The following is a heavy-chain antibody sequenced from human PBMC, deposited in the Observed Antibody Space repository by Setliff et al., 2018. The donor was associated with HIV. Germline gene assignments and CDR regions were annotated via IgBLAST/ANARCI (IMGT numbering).Heavy chain of an antibody. V-gene: IGHV4-59*08. CDR1: DDSMTSNY. Sequence: ETLSLTCTVSDDSMTSNYWSWIRQPPGKGLEWIGYIYYSGSTNYNPSLKSRVTISVDTSKNQVSLRLSSATAADTGVYYCARHRDPPGSSWIFYYFYMDLWGGGTTVTVSS. CDR3: ARHRDPPGSSWIFYYFYMDL. J-gene: IGHJ6*03. D-gene: IGHD6-13*01. CDR2: IYYSGST.